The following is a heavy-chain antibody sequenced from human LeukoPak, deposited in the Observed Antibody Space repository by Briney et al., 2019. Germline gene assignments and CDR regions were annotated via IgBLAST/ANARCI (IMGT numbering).Heavy chain of an antibody. J-gene: IGHJ4*02. D-gene: IGHD6-6*01. CDR1: GFTFSSYS. Sequence: GGSLRLSCAASGFTFSSYSMNWVRQAPGKGLEWVSSISSSSSYIYYADSVKGRFTISRDNAKNSLYLQMNSLRAEDTALYYCAKDRGIAARQHFDYWGQGTLVTVSS. CDR3: AKDRGIAARQHFDY. V-gene: IGHV3-21*04. CDR2: ISSSSSYI.